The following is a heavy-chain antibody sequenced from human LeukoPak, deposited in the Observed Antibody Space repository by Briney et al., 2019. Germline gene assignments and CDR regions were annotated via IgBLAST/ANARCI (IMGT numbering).Heavy chain of an antibody. CDR2: VTWSSRSK. CDR3: AKDSEARSISWYSHFDL. Sequence: GGSLRLSCEASGFTLEDYGIHWVRQVPGKGLEWVSGVTWSSRSKKYADSVRGRFSISRDDANNSLFLQMNNLRPEDTALYYCAKDSEARSISWYSHFDLWGRGTLVTVSS. J-gene: IGHJ2*01. CDR1: GFTLEDYG. V-gene: IGHV3-9*01. D-gene: IGHD6-13*01.